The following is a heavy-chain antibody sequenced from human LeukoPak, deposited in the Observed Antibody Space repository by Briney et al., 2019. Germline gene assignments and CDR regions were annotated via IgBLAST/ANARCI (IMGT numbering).Heavy chain of an antibody. CDR1: GFTFSSYS. V-gene: IGHV3-30*03. Sequence: GGSLRLSCAASGFTFSSYSMTWVRQSPDKGLEWVAVISYDGVNKLYAESVKGRFTISRDNSKNMVSLQMNSLRVDDTGVYYCARDLAHVYYGLDVWGQGTTVTVS. J-gene: IGHJ6*02. CDR2: ISYDGVNK. CDR3: ARDLAHVYYGLDV.